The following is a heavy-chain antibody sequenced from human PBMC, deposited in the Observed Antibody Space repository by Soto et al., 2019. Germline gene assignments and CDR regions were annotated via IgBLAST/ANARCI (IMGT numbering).Heavy chain of an antibody. Sequence: GVLRLSFAASGFTFSSYWMSWVRQAPGKGLEWVANIKQDGSEKYYVDSVKGRFTISRDNAKNSLYLQMNSLRAEDTAVYYCARATSGSFDALDMWGQGTMVTVSS. J-gene: IGHJ3*02. CDR3: ARATSGSFDALDM. D-gene: IGHD1-26*01. V-gene: IGHV3-7*01. CDR2: IKQDGSEK. CDR1: GFTFSSYW.